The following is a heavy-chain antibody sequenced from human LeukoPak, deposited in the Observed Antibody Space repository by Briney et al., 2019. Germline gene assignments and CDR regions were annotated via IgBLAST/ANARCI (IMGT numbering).Heavy chain of an antibody. Sequence: PGGSLRLPCAASGFTFSSYWMHWVRHALGKGLVWVSRINTDGSSTDYADSVKGRFTISRDNAKNTLYLQMNSLRAEDTAVYYCARDLDGYRSGNGAWGQGTLVTVSS. V-gene: IGHV3-74*01. CDR2: INTDGSST. D-gene: IGHD5-12*01. CDR1: GFTFSSYW. J-gene: IGHJ5*02. CDR3: ARDLDGYRSGNGA.